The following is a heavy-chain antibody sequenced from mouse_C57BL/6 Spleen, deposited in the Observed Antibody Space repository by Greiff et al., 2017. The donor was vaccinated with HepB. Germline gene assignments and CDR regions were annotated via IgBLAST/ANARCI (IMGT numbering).Heavy chain of an antibody. Sequence: EVKLMESGGGLVKPGGSLKLSCAASGFTFSSYAMSWVRQTPEKRLEWVATISDGGSYTYYPDNVKGRFTISRDNAKNNLYLQMSHLKSEDTAMYYCARLLLRYFDYWGQGTTLTVSS. CDR3: ARLLLRYFDY. CDR1: GFTFSSYA. D-gene: IGHD1-1*01. J-gene: IGHJ2*01. V-gene: IGHV5-4*03. CDR2: ISDGGSYT.